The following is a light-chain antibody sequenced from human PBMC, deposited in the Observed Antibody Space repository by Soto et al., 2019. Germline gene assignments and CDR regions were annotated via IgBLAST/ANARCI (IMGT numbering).Light chain of an antibody. CDR3: QVWDSSSDHYV. CDR1: NIGSKS. J-gene: IGLJ1*01. V-gene: IGLV3-21*04. Sequence: SYELTQPPSVSVAPGKTARITCGGNNIGSKSVHWYQQKPGQAPVLVIYYDSDRPSGIPERFSGSNSGNTATLTISRVEAGDDADYYSQVWDSSSDHYVFGTGTKLTVL. CDR2: YDS.